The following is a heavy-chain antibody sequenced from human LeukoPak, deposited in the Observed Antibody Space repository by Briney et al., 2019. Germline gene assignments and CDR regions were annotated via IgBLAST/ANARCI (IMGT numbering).Heavy chain of an antibody. V-gene: IGHV4-39*07. Sequence: SETLSLTCTVSGGSISSSSYYWGWIRQPPGKGLEWIGSVYYTGASYYNPSLKSRVTISIDTSKKHFSLKLTSVTAADTAVYYCAKKGYYDGSGYYMYYFDHWGQGTLVTVSS. CDR3: AKKGYYDGSGYYMYYFDH. CDR2: VYYTGAS. J-gene: IGHJ4*02. CDR1: GGSISSSSYY. D-gene: IGHD3-22*01.